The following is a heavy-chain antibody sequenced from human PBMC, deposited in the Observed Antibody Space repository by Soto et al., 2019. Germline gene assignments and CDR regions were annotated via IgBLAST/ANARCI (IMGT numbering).Heavy chain of an antibody. CDR2: ISYDGSNK. J-gene: IGHJ3*01. D-gene: IGHD6-25*01. V-gene: IGHV3-30-3*01. Sequence: QVQLVESGGGVVQPGRSLRLSCAASGFTFSSYAMHWVRQAPGKGLEWVAVISYDGSNKYYADSVKGRFTISRDNSKNTLYLQMNSRRAEDTAVYYCAREGPPIAAWGQGTMVTVSS. CDR1: GFTFSSYA. CDR3: AREGPPIAA.